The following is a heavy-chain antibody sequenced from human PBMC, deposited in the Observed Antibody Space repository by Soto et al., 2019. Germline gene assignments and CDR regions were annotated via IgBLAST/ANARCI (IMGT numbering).Heavy chain of an antibody. V-gene: IGHV1-69*08. CDR3: ARERGVAAGGTVETNYYYGMEV. J-gene: IGHJ6*02. CDR2: AIPVIGVA. D-gene: IGHD6-13*01. Sequence: QVQLVQSGAEVKKPGASVKVSCKASGGNFRSQSISISWVRQAPGQGLEWMGRAIPVIGVANYAQKFQGRDTITADQFTNTVYMDLSSLRSEDTAVYYCARERGVAAGGTVETNYYYGMEVWGPGTTVSVSS. CDR1: GGNFRSQSIS.